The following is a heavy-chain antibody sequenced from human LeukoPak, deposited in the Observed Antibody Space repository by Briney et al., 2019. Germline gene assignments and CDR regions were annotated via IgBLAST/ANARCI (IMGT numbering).Heavy chain of an antibody. CDR3: VIWGYCDVLTGYYVPDY. V-gene: IGHV3-23*01. D-gene: IGHD3-9*01. CDR1: GFTFSNYA. CDR2: ITGSGTST. J-gene: IGHJ4*02. Sequence: GASLRLSCVASGFTFSNYAMSWVRQAPGKGLEWVSAITGSGTSTYYADSLKGRFTISRDNSKNTVFLQMNSLRHEDTAIYYCVIWGYCDVLTGYYVPDYWGQGTLVTVSS.